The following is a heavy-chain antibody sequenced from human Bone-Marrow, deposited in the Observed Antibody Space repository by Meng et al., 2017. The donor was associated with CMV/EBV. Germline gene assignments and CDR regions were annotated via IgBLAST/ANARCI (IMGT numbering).Heavy chain of an antibody. D-gene: IGHD7-27*01. V-gene: IGHV4-39*07. CDR3: ARASEETGFDY. CDR2: IYYSGST. CDR1: GGSISSSSYY. J-gene: IGHJ4*02. Sequence: ESLKISCTVSGGSISSSSYYWGWIRQPPGKGLEWIGSIYYSGSTYYNPSLKSRVTISVDTSKNQFSLKLSSVTAADTAVYYCARASEETGFDYWGQGTLVTVSS.